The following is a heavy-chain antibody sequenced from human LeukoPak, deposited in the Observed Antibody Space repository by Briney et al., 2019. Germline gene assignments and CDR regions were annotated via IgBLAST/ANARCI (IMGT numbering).Heavy chain of an antibody. J-gene: IGHJ4*02. V-gene: IGHV3-64*01. D-gene: IGHD3-22*01. CDR2: ISSNGGST. CDR3: ARTLTYYYDSSGYLGGYYFDY. Sequence: GGSLRLSCAASGFTFSSYAMHWVRQAPGKGLEYVSAISSNGGSTYYANSVKGRFTISRDNSKNTLYLQMGSLRAEDMAVYYCARTLTYYYDSSGYLGGYYFDYWGQGTLVTVSS. CDR1: GFTFSSYA.